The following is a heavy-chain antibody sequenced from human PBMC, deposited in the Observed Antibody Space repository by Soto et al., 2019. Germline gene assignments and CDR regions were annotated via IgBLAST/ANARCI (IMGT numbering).Heavy chain of an antibody. J-gene: IGHJ6*04. CDR1: GFTFSSYA. CDR2: ISYDGSNK. V-gene: IGHV3-30-3*01. D-gene: IGHD2-15*01. CDR3: ASDHVVVAATFRASYYGMDV. Sequence: QVQLVESGGGVVQPGRSLRLSCAASGFTFSSYAMHWVRQAPGKGLEWVAVISYDGSNKYYADSVKGRFTISRDNSKNTQYLQMKSLRAADTAVYYCASDHVVVAATFRASYYGMDVWGKGTTVTVSS.